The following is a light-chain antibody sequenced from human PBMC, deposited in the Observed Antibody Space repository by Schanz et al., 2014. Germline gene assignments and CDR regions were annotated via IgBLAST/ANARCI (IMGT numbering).Light chain of an antibody. CDR1: SSDVGGYNY. J-gene: IGLJ1*01. CDR3: AAWDDSLDAYV. CDR2: DVS. Sequence: QSALTQPASVSGSPGQSITISCTGTSSDVGGYNYVSWYQQHPGKAPRLMISDVSDRPSGVSNRFSNSKSGTSASLAISGLQSEDEADYYCAAWDDSLDAYVFGSGTKLTVL. V-gene: IGLV2-14*03.